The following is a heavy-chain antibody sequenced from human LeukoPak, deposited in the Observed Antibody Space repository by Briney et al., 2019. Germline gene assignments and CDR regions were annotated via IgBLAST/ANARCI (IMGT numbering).Heavy chain of an antibody. V-gene: IGHV4-61*01. J-gene: IGHJ6*02. D-gene: IGHD6-19*01. CDR2: VFHSGST. Sequence: SETLSLTCTVSGGSVSSINYYWSWIRQPPGKGLEWIGDVFHSGSTNYNPSLKSRVTISVDTSRNQFSLRLSSVTAADTAVYYCARDVQRWLDLQYYYHGMDVWGQGTTVTVS. CDR3: ARDVQRWLDLQYYYHGMDV. CDR1: GGSVSSINYY.